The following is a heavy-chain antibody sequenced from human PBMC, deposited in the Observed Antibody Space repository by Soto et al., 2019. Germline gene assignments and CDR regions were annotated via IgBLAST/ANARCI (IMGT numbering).Heavy chain of an antibody. CDR2: ISAGGSDA. D-gene: IGHD3-3*02. J-gene: IGHJ4*02. CDR3: ALSYHLWSPYFSLGNQGDN. Sequence: QEQLLASGGALVQPGRSLRLSCVASGFDFKTYAMNWVRQVPGRGLEWLAVISAGGSDAYYTASVKGRFTIARDNSKNTLYLQMSSMTSDDTAHYYCALSYHLWSPYFSLGNQGDNGGQGTLVAVSS. CDR1: GFDFKTYA. V-gene: IGHV3-30*04.